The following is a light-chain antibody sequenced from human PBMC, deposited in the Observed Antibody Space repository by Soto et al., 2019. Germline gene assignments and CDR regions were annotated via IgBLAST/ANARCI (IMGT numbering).Light chain of an antibody. CDR1: EHVGAN. J-gene: IGKJ1*01. V-gene: IGKV3-15*01. CDR2: GAS. CDR3: QQYSNWPPWT. Sequence: EMEMTQSPATLSVSPGEGATLSCRATEHVGANLAWYQQKPGQPPRLLVYGASTRATGVPARFRGSGFGTEFPLTLTGLQSEVFAIYYRQQYSNWPPWTFGPGTRVDIK.